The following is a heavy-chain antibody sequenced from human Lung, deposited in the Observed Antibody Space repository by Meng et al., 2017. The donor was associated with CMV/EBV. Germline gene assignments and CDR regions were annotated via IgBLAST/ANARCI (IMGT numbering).Heavy chain of an antibody. V-gene: IGHV1-3*01. CDR2: IYAGSGDT. Sequence: VSCKASGHSFTTYALHWVRQAPGHSLEWMGRIYAGSGDTKYSPRFQGRLTFTRDTSVNTVYMDLSSLTSEDTAVYYCASDVIGGQNYWGQGTLVTVSS. CDR3: ASDVIGGQNY. J-gene: IGHJ4*02. D-gene: IGHD3-16*01. CDR1: GHSFTTYA.